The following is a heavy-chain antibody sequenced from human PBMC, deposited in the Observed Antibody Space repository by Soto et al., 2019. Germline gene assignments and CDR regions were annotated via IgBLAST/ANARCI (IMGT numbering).Heavy chain of an antibody. CDR2: ISIDRNRQ. J-gene: IGHJ3*01. CDR3: ARGPTSGAFYL. V-gene: IGHV3-30*03. Sequence: QVQLMESGGGVVQPGRSLRLSCAASGFTFSSSDIHWVRQAPGKGREWVAQISIDRNRQYYADPVKGRFTGDRDNSKNTAYLHLNTLRAEDTAVYYCARGPTSGAFYLWGQGTMVTVS. CDR1: GFTFSSSD. D-gene: IGHD1-26*01.